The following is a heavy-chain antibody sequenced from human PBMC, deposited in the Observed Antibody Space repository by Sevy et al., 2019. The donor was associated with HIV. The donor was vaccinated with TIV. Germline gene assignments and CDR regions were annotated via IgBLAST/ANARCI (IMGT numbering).Heavy chain of an antibody. V-gene: IGHV6-1*01. Sequence: QSQTLSLTCAISGDSVSSNSAARNWIRQSPSRGLEWLGRTYYRSKWYNDYAVSVKSRITINPDTSKNQFSLQLNSVTPEDTAVYYCAREWVWDGYNYYFDYWGQGTLVTVSS. CDR2: TYYRSKWYN. CDR1: GDSVSSNSAA. J-gene: IGHJ4*02. CDR3: AREWVWDGYNYYFDY. D-gene: IGHD5-12*01.